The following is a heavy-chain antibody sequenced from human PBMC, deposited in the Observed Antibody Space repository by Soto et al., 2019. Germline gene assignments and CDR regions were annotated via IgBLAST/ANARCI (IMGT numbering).Heavy chain of an antibody. CDR3: ARVSGPGFFYGMDV. V-gene: IGHV1-69*06. CDR1: GGTFSSYA. D-gene: IGHD3-3*01. CDR2: IIPIFGTA. J-gene: IGHJ6*02. Sequence: AVKVSCKASGGTFSSYAISWVRQAPGQGLEWMGGIIPIFGTANYAQKFQGRVTITADKSTSTAYMELSSLRSEDTAVYYCARVSGPGFFYGMDVWGQGTTVTVSS.